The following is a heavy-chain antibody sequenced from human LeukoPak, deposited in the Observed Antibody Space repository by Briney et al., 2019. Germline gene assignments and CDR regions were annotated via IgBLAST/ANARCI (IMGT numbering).Heavy chain of an antibody. CDR2: ISSSSSYI. V-gene: IGHV3-21*01. CDR3: ARENTYYGGNWAPNY. Sequence: GGSLRPSCAASGFTFSSYSMNWVRQAPGKGLEWVSSISSSSSYIYYADSVKGRFTISRDNAKNSLYLQMNSLRAEDTAVYYCARENTYYGGNWAPNYWGQGTLVTVSS. D-gene: IGHD4-23*01. CDR1: GFTFSSYS. J-gene: IGHJ4*02.